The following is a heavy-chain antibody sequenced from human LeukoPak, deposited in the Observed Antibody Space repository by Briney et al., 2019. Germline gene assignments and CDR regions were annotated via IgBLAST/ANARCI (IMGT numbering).Heavy chain of an antibody. CDR2: ISSSSSYI. Sequence: PGGSLRLSCAASGFTFSSYSMNWVRQAPGKGLEWVSSISSSSSYIYYADSVKGRFTISRDNAKNSLYLQMNSLRAGDTAVYYCARIERGTFDYWGQGTLVTVSS. CDR1: GFTFSSYS. J-gene: IGHJ4*02. CDR3: ARIERGTFDY. D-gene: IGHD1/OR15-1a*01. V-gene: IGHV3-21*01.